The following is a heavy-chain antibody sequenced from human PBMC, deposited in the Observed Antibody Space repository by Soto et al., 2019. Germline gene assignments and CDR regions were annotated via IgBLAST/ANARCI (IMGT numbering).Heavy chain of an antibody. CDR3: ARDHYGSNHPFDY. Sequence: PGGSLRLSCAASGFTVSSNYMSWVRQAPGKGLEWVSVIYSGGSTYYADSVKGRFTISRHNSKNTLYLQMNSLRAEDTAVYYCARDHYGSNHPFDYWGQGTLVTVSS. D-gene: IGHD4-17*01. J-gene: IGHJ4*02. CDR1: GFTVSSNY. CDR2: IYSGGST. V-gene: IGHV3-53*04.